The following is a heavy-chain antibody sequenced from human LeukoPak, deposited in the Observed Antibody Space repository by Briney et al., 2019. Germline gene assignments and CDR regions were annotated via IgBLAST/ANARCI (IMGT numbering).Heavy chain of an antibody. CDR2: IYHSEST. D-gene: IGHD3-3*02. V-gene: IGHV4-4*02. CDR3: ARSGPIFGVVAGWFDY. Sequence: PSETLSLTCAVSGGSIRSTNWWSWVRQPPGKGLKWIGEIYHSESTNYNPSLKSRVTISVDKSKNQFSLKLRSVTAADTAVYYCARSGPIFGVVAGWFDYWGQGTLVTVSS. CDR1: GGSIRSTNW. J-gene: IGHJ4*02.